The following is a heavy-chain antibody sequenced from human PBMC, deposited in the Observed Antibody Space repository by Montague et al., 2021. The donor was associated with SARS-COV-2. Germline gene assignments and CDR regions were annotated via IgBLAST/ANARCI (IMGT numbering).Heavy chain of an antibody. D-gene: IGHD5-12*01. CDR3: AREVGRGYSGYEGEY. V-gene: IGHV4-39*07. CDR2: INHSGST. CDR1: GGSIRSSSFY. J-gene: IGHJ4*02. Sequence: SETLSLTCIVSGGSIRSSSFYWAWIRQPPGKGLEWIGEINHSGSTNYNPSLKSRVTISVDTSKNQFSLKLSSVTAADTAVYYCAREVGRGYSGYEGEYWGQGTLVTVSS.